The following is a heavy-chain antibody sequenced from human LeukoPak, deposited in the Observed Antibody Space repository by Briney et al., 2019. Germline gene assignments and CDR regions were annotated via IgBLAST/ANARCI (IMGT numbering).Heavy chain of an antibody. D-gene: IGHD6-13*01. CDR2: ISYDGSKT. V-gene: IGHV3-30*04. J-gene: IGHJ4*02. CDR3: ARDRAWSIAAAVYYFDY. Sequence: GGSLRLSCASTGFTFSRYAMPWVRQAPGKELEWVAVISYDGSKTYYADCVKGRFTISRDNSKNTLFLQMNSLRAGDTAVYYCARDRAWSIAAAVYYFDYWGQGTLVIVSS. CDR1: GFTFSRYA.